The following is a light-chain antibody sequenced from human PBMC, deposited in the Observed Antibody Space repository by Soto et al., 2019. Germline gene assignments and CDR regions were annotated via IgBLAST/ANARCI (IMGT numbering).Light chain of an antibody. J-gene: IGLJ1*01. CDR1: NSDLGSYNL. V-gene: IGLV2-23*02. CDR2: EVF. Sequence: QSALTQPASVSGSPGQSITISCTGTNSDLGSYNLVSWYQQHPGKAPKLMIYEVFRRPSGVSNRFSGSKSGTTASLTISGLQAEDEADYYFCSYGGSNTFLYVFGTGTKVTVL. CDR3: CSYGGSNTFLYV.